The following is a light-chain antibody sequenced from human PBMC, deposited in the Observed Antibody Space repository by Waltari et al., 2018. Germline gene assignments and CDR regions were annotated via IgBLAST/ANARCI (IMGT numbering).Light chain of an antibody. CDR3: AGWDDNGNGRVI. Sequence: QSQLTQPPSASGTPGQTVSISCSGGDSNIGRNTVNWDQQFPGTAPKLLIYGRGQRPSGVPDRFSGSKSGTSASLVISGLLSEDEATYYCAGWDDNGNGRVIFGGGTKLTVL. CDR1: DSNIGRNT. J-gene: IGLJ2*01. V-gene: IGLV1-44*01. CDR2: GRG.